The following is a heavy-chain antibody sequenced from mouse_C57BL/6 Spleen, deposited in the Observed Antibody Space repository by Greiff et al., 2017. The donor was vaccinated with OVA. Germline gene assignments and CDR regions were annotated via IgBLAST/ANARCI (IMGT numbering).Heavy chain of an antibody. J-gene: IGHJ2*01. V-gene: IGHV1-76*01. CDR3: AGGYDGYYLSDFDY. D-gene: IGHD2-3*01. CDR1: GYTFTDYY. CDR2: IYPGSGTT. Sequence: QVQLKESGAELVRPGASVKLSCTASGYTFTDYYINWVKQRPGQGLEWIARIYPGSGTTYYNEKFKGKATLTAEKTSSTAYMQLSSLTSEDSAVYFCAGGYDGYYLSDFDYWGQGTTVTVSS.